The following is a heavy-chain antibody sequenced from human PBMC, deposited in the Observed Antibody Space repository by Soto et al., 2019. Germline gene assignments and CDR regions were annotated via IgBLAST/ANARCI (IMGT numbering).Heavy chain of an antibody. D-gene: IGHD3-9*01. CDR2: ISYSGST. CDR1: GGSISSRDSY. Sequence: QVQLQESGPGLVNPSQTLSLTCTVSGGSISSRDSYWNWIRQHPGKGLEWIGYISYSGSTYYNPSLKSRVTISVDTAKNPFSLKLSSVTAADTAIYSCARGPTLTTDYWGQGTLVTVSS. J-gene: IGHJ4*02. V-gene: IGHV4-31*03. CDR3: ARGPTLTTDY.